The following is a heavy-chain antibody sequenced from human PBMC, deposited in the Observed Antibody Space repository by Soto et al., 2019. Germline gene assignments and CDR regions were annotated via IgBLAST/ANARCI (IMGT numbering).Heavy chain of an antibody. V-gene: IGHV4-34*01. Sequence: QVQVQQWGAGLLKPSETLSLTCAVYGGSFSGYYWSWIRQPPGKGLEWIGEINHSGSTNYNPSLKSRVTISVDTSKNQFSLKLSSVTAADTAVYYCASHCSGGSCYSSYWGQGTLVTVSS. CDR2: INHSGST. CDR3: ASHCSGGSCYSSY. D-gene: IGHD2-15*01. J-gene: IGHJ4*02. CDR1: GGSFSGYY.